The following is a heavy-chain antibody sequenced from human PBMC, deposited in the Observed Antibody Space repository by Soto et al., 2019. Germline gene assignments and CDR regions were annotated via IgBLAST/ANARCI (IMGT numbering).Heavy chain of an antibody. CDR3: ARALWLGTDDYADIRYHFDY. Sequence: QVQLVQSGAEVKKPGASVKVSCKASGYTFTSYGISWVRQAPGQGLEWMGWISAYNGNTNYAQKLQGRVTMTTDTSTSTAYMELRSLRSDDTAVYYCARALWLGTDDYADIRYHFDYWGQGTLVTVSS. V-gene: IGHV1-18*01. CDR2: ISAYNGNT. CDR1: GYTFTSYG. D-gene: IGHD3-10*01. J-gene: IGHJ4*02.